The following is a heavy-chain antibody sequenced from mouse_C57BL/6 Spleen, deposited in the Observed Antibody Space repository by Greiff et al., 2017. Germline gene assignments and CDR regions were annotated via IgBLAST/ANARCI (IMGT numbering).Heavy chain of an antibody. Sequence: EVKLVESGGDLVKPGGSLKLSCAASGFTFSSYGMSWVRQTPDKRLEWVATISSGGSYTYYPDSVKGRFTISRDNAKNTLYLQMSSLKSEDTAMYYCARHGGLRQDFDYWGQGTTRTVSS. V-gene: IGHV5-6*01. J-gene: IGHJ2*01. D-gene: IGHD2-4*01. CDR1: GFTFSSYG. CDR2: ISSGGSYT. CDR3: ARHGGLRQDFDY.